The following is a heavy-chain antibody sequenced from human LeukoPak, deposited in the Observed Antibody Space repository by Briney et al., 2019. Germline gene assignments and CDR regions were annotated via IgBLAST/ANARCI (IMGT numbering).Heavy chain of an antibody. CDR1: GFTFSSYG. J-gene: IGHJ4*02. CDR2: IWYDGSNK. CDR3: ASCDILTGYLDY. Sequence: PGGSLRLSCAASGFTFSSYGMHWVRQAPGKGLEWVAVIWYDGSNKYYADSVKGRFTISRDNSKNTLYLQMNSLRAEDTAVYYCASCDILTGYLDYWGQGTLVTVSS. V-gene: IGHV3-33*01. D-gene: IGHD3-9*01.